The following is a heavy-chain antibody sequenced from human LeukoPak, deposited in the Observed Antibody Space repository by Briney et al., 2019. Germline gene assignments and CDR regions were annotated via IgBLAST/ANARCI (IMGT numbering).Heavy chain of an antibody. CDR3: ANEIRPNDY. V-gene: IGHV3-23*01. CDR2: ISISGTKT. CDR1: EFDFSTHA. D-gene: IGHD4-17*01. J-gene: IGHJ4*02. Sequence: GGSLRLSCAASEFDFSTHAMTWVRQAPGKGLEWVSAISISGTKTYYADSVKGRFTISRDNSKNTLYLQMYSLRAEDTAIYYCANEIRPNDYWGQGTLVTVSS.